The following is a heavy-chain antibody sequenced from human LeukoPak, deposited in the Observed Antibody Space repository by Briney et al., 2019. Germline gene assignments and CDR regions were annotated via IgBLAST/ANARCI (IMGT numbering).Heavy chain of an antibody. CDR3: ARASLGYCSSTSCYAGYFQH. J-gene: IGHJ1*01. CDR2: ISYDGSNK. V-gene: IGHV3-30*04. D-gene: IGHD2-2*01. Sequence: GRSLRLSCAASGFTFSSYAMHWVCLAPGKGLEWVVVISYDGSNKYYADSVKGRFTISRDNSKNTLYLQMNGLRAEDTAVYYCARASLGYCSSTSCYAGYFQHWGQGTLVTVSS. CDR1: GFTFSSYA.